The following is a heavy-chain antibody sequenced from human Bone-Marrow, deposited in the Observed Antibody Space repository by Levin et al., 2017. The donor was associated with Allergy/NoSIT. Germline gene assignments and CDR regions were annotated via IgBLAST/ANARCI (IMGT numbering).Heavy chain of an antibody. Sequence: ASVKVSCAASGFTFSSYAMSWVRQAPGQGLEWVSLISGSGGSTYYADSVKGRFTISRDNSKNTLYLQMNSLRAEDTAVYYCAKDRSVRFLEWPKYYYYGMDVWGQGTTVTVSS. J-gene: IGHJ6*02. CDR3: AKDRSVRFLEWPKYYYYGMDV. D-gene: IGHD3-3*01. CDR2: ISGSGGST. V-gene: IGHV3-23*01. CDR1: GFTFSSYA.